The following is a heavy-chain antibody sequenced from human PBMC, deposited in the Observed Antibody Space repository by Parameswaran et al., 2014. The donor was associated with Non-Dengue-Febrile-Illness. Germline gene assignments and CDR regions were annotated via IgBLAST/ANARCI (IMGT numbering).Heavy chain of an antibody. D-gene: IGHD2-2*02. J-gene: IGHJ4*02. Sequence: RWIASPRKGLEWIGEINHSGSTNYNPSLKSRVTISVDTSKNQFSLKLSSVTAADTAVYYCARVKPRYCSSTSCYTRPHYFDYWGQGTLVTVSS. V-gene: IGHV4-34*01. CDR3: ARVKPRYCSSTSCYTRPHYFDY. CDR2: INHSGST.